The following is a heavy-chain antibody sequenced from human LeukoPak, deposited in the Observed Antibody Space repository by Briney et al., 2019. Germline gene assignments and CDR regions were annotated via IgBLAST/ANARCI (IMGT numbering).Heavy chain of an antibody. CDR3: ARTYIWGNYYYYYMDV. J-gene: IGHJ6*03. CDR2: LYHSGST. CDR1: GYSLSSGYY. V-gene: IGHV4-38-2*02. D-gene: IGHD1-20*01. Sequence: PSETLSLTCTVSGYSLSSGYYWGWIRQPPGKGLEWIGSLYHSGSTYYNPSLKSRVTISVDTSKNQFSLKLSSVTAADTAVYYCARTYIWGNYYYYYMDVWGKGTTVTVSS.